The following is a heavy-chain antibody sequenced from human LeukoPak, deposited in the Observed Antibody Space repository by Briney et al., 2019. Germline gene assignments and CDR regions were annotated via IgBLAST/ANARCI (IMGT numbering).Heavy chain of an antibody. V-gene: IGHV4-39*01. Sequence: PSETLSLTCTLSGDSITSSDHYWVWIRQSPGKGLEWIGSASHSGNTYYKSSLRSRVTVSLDTSKNEFSLILTSVTAADTAEYYCARHLYYSASAFWYIDLWGRGTLVIVSP. J-gene: IGHJ2*01. CDR2: ASHSGNT. CDR1: GDSITSSDHY. CDR3: ARHLYYSASAFWYIDL. D-gene: IGHD3-10*01.